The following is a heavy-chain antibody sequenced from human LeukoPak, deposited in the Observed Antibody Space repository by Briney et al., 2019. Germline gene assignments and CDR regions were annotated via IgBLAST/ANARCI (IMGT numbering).Heavy chain of an antibody. CDR3: ARDRAVVVPAAINKDAFDI. CDR1: GGSISSYY. V-gene: IGHV4-59*01. D-gene: IGHD2-2*02. Sequence: SETLSLTCTVSGGSISSYYWSWIRQPPGKGLEWIGYIYYSGSTNYNPSLKSRVTISVDTSKNQFSLKLSSVTAADAAVYYCARDRAVVVPAAINKDAFDIWGQGTMVTVSS. CDR2: IYYSGST. J-gene: IGHJ3*02.